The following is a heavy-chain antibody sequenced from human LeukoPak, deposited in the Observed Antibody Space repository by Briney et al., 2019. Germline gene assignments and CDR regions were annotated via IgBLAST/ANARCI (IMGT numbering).Heavy chain of an antibody. Sequence: GRSLRLSCAASGFTFSSYAMHWVRQAPGKGLEWVAVISYDGSNKYYADSVKGRFTISRDDSENTLSLQMNSLRAEDTAVYYCAKATGYLLWGQGTLVTVSS. CDR2: ISYDGSNK. D-gene: IGHD1-14*01. V-gene: IGHV3-30*04. CDR3: AKATGYLL. J-gene: IGHJ4*02. CDR1: GFTFSSYA.